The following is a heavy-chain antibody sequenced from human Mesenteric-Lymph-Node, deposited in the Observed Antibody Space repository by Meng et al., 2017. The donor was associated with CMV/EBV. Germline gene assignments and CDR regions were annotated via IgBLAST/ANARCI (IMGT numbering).Heavy chain of an antibody. Sequence: GESLKISCAASGFTFSSYAMHWVRQAPGKGLEWVAVISYDGSNKNYADSVKGRFTISRDNSNNTLCLQMDRLRAEDTAVYYCAREKDRRDPAPDAFDIWGQGTMVTVSS. CDR3: AREKDRRDPAPDAFDI. V-gene: IGHV3-30-3*01. CDR2: ISYDGSNK. CDR1: GFTFSSYA. J-gene: IGHJ3*02. D-gene: IGHD2-21*02.